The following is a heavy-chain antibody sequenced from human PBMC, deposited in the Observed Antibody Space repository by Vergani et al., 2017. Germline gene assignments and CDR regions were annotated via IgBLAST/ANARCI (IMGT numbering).Heavy chain of an antibody. J-gene: IGHJ4*02. V-gene: IGHV4-34*01. CDR2: INHSGST. Sequence: QVQLQQWGAGLLKPSETLSLTCAVYGGSFSGYYWSWIRQPPGKGLEWIGEINHSGSTNYNPSLKSRVTISVDTSKNQFSLKLSSVTAADTAVYYCARGRTPYWIQRWPHFDCWGQGTLVTVSS. D-gene: IGHD5-18*01. CDR1: GGSFSGYY. CDR3: ARGRTPYWIQRWPHFDC.